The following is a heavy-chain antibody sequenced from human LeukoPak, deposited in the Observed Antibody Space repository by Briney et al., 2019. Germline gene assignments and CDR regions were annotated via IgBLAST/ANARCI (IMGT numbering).Heavy chain of an antibody. CDR3: ARAGRDGYNSKLDY. CDR2: IYYSGST. J-gene: IGHJ4*02. D-gene: IGHD5-24*01. V-gene: IGHV4-39*07. CDR1: GGSISSSSYY. Sequence: PSETLSLTCTVSGGSISSSSYYWGWIRQPPGKGLEWIGSIYYSGSTNYNPSLKSRVTISVDTSKNQFSLKLSSVTAADTAVYYCARAGRDGYNSKLDYWGQGTLVTVSS.